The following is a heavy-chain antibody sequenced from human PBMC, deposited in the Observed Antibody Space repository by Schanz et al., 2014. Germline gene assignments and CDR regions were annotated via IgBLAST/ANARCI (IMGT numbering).Heavy chain of an antibody. CDR3: TRDTDYHFDY. V-gene: IGHV3-74*01. CDR1: GFTFDDHA. D-gene: IGHD4-17*01. CDR2: ISYDGSFT. Sequence: EVQLVESGGGLVQPGGSLRLSCAASGFTFDDHAMHWVRQVPGKGLVWVSGISYDGSFTTFADSVKGRFTISRDNARNTLYLQMNSLRAEDTAVYYCTRDTDYHFDYWGQGTLVSVSS. J-gene: IGHJ4*02.